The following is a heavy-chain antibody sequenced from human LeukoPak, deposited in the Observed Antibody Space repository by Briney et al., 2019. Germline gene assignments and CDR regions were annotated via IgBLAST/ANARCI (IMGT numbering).Heavy chain of an antibody. Sequence: GASVKVSCKASGGTFSSYAISWVRQAPGQGLEWMGGIIPIFGTANYAQKFQGRVTITADESTSTAYMELSSLRSEDTAVYYCARDLIAAAGADYWGQGTLVTVSS. D-gene: IGHD6-13*01. V-gene: IGHV1-69*13. CDR1: GGTFSSYA. J-gene: IGHJ4*02. CDR3: ARDLIAAAGADY. CDR2: IIPIFGTA.